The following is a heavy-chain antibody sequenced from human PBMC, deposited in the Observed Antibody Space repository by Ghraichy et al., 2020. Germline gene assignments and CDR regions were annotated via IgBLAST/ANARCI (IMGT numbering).Heavy chain of an antibody. V-gene: IGHV3-74*01. Sequence: LNISCAASGFAFSSYWMHWVRQAPGKGLVWVSRINSDGSITSYADSVKGRFTISRDNAKNTLYLQVNSLRAEDTAVYYCARENHHYGSGSYSDYWGQGTLVTVSS. D-gene: IGHD3-10*01. J-gene: IGHJ4*02. CDR2: INSDGSIT. CDR1: GFAFSSYW. CDR3: ARENHHYGSGSYSDY.